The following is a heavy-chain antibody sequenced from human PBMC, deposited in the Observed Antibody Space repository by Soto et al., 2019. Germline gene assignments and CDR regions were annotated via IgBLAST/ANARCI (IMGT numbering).Heavy chain of an antibody. V-gene: IGHV1-46*01. CDR2: INPSGGST. CDR1: GYTFTSYY. D-gene: IGHD2-21*02. CDR3: ARAPGRVVTDDLLTPGGGWFDP. Sequence: GASVKVSCKASGYTFTSYYMHWVRQAPGQGLEWMGIINPSGGSTSYAQKFQGRVTMTRDTSMSTVYMELSSLRSEDTAVYYCARAPGRVVTDDLLTPGGGWFDPWGQGTLVTVSS. J-gene: IGHJ5*02.